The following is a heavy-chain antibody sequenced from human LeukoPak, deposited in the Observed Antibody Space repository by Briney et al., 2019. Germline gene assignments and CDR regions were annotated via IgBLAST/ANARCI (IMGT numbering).Heavy chain of an antibody. V-gene: IGHV1-18*01. CDR3: ARDAVGARAFDF. J-gene: IGHJ3*01. D-gene: IGHD1-26*01. CDR2: GSTFNGHR. CDR1: GYTFTDYS. Sequence: ASVKVSCKASGYTFTDYSIHWVRQAPGQGLEWISWGSTFNGHRLYGQRFQGRVTMTTDPSTTTVYMELTSLTSDDTALYYCARDAVGARAFDFWGQGTMVIVSS.